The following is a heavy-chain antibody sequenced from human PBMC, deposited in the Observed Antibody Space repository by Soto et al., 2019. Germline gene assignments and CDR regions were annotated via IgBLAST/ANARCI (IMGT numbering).Heavy chain of an antibody. Sequence: ASVKVSCKASGYSFTGLDINWVRQTTGQGLEWMGWMQPSSGRTGYAQKFQGRVTMTRDTTINTAYMELSSLTSDDTAFYYCARGVTAGVDYWGQGTLVTVSS. V-gene: IGHV1-8*01. J-gene: IGHJ4*02. CDR1: GYSFTGLD. CDR2: MQPSSGRT. CDR3: ARGVTAGVDY. D-gene: IGHD1-26*01.